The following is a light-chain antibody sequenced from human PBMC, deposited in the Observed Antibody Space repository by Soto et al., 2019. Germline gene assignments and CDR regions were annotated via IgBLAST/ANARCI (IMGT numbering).Light chain of an antibody. V-gene: IGLV8-61*01. J-gene: IGLJ3*02. CDR1: SGSVSTAYY. Sequence: QTVVTQEPSFSVSPGGTVTLTCGLTSGSVSTAYYPSWYQQTPGQAPRTLIYNTNTRSSGVPDRFSGSILGNKAALTITGAQADDECDYYCVLYMRPNWVFGGGTKLTVL. CDR3: VLYMRPNWV. CDR2: NTN.